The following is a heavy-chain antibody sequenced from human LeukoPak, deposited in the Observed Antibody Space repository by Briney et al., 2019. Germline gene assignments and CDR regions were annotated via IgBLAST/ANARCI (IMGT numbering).Heavy chain of an antibody. V-gene: IGHV1-69*01. D-gene: IGHD3-10*01. CDR3: ARDQDMVRGNWFDP. CDR1: GGTFSSYA. CDR2: IIPIFGTA. J-gene: IGHJ5*02. Sequence: SVKVSCKASGGTFSSYAVSWVRQAPGQGLEWMGGIIPIFGTANYAQKFQGRVTITADESTSTAYMELSSLRSEDTAVYYCARDQDMVRGNWFDPWGQGTLVTVSS.